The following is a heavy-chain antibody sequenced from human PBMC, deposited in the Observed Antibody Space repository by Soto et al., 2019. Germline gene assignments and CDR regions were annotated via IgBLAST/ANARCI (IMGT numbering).Heavy chain of an antibody. D-gene: IGHD4-4*01. J-gene: IGHJ4*02. CDR2: IRSKAYGGTT. CDR3: ARGGFRYSNYDY. Sequence: GGSLRLSCTGSGFTFGDHAMTWVRQAPGRGLEWVGFIRSKAYGGTTEYAASVEGRFTISRDDSRTIAYLQMSSLKIEDTAVYYCARGGFRYSNYDYWGQGTPVTV. CDR1: GFTFGDHA. V-gene: IGHV3-49*04.